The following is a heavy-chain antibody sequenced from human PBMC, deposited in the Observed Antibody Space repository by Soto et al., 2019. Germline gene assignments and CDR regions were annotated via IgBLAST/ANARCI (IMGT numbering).Heavy chain of an antibody. D-gene: IGHD2-15*01. V-gene: IGHV3-9*01. J-gene: IGHJ4*02. CDR3: AGAGSGNPNPNFDY. CDR2: ISWDSGSI. CDR1: GFTFDNYA. Sequence: PGGPLRLSCAASGFTFDNYAMHWVRQAPGKGLEWVSGISWDSGSIDYADSVRGRFTISRDNARNSLYLRMSSLRSEDTAVYYCAGAGSGNPNPNFDYWGQGTLVTVSS.